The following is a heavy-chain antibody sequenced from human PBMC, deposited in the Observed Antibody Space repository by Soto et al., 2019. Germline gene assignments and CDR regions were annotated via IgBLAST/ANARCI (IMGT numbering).Heavy chain of an antibody. CDR1: GFSLSTYHMG. CDR2: IYWDDDK. CDR3: AHAGDYDLLTFDH. V-gene: IGHV2-5*02. Sequence: QITLKESGPTLVRPAQTLTLTCDFSGFSLSTYHMGVAWIRQPPGKALEWLALIYWDDDKRYSPSLKDRLANSKHTSSNQVVLTITNIDPGDSATYFCAHAGDYDLLTFDHWGPGTLVTVSS. D-gene: IGHD4-17*01. J-gene: IGHJ4*02.